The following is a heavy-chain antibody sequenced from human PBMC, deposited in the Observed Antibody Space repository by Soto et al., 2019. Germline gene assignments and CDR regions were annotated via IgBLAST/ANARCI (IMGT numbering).Heavy chain of an antibody. D-gene: IGHD2-15*01. Sequence: SETLSLTCTVSGGSISSYYWSWIRRPPGKGLEWIGYIYYSGSTNYNPSLKSRVTISVDTSKNQFSLKLSSVTAADTAVYYCARSYCSGGSCYSAYFDYWGQGTLVTVSS. CDR1: GGSISSYY. CDR3: ARSYCSGGSCYSAYFDY. J-gene: IGHJ4*02. CDR2: IYYSGST. V-gene: IGHV4-59*01.